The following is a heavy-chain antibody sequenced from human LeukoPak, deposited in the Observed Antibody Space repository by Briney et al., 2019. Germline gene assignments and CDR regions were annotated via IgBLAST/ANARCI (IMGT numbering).Heavy chain of an antibody. D-gene: IGHD1-1*01. Sequence: ASETLSLTCTVSGDSIRSYYWSWIRQPPGKGLEWIGYIYYSGSTKYNPSLKSRVTISVDTSKNQFSLKLTSVTAADTAVYYCATTTIRLGYWGQGTLVTVSS. CDR2: IYYSGST. CDR1: GDSIRSYY. J-gene: IGHJ4*02. CDR3: ATTTIRLGY. V-gene: IGHV4-59*12.